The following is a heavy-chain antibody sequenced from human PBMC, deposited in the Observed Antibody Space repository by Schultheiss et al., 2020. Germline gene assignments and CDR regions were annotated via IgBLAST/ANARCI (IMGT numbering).Heavy chain of an antibody. CDR2: MNPNSGNT. CDR3: ARVLVVDTLSGGLHYNWFDP. J-gene: IGHJ5*02. CDR1: GYTFTSYD. V-gene: IGHV1-8*01. D-gene: IGHD2-15*01. Sequence: ASVKVSCKASGYTFTSYDINWVRQATGQGLEWMGWMNPNSGNTGYAQKLQGRVTMTTDTSTSTAYMELRSLRSDDTAVYYCARVLVVDTLSGGLHYNWFDPWGKGTLVTGSS.